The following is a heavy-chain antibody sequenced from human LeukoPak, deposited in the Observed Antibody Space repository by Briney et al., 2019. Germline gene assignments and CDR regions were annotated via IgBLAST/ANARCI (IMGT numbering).Heavy chain of an antibody. J-gene: IGHJ3*02. CDR2: ISSSSSYI. V-gene: IGHV3-21*01. CDR1: GFTFSSYS. CDR3: ARDRDSGSYYLFGNDAFDI. D-gene: IGHD1-26*01. Sequence: GGSLRLSCAASGFTFSSYSMNWVRQAPGKGLEWVSSISSSSSYICYADSVKGRFTISRDNAKNSLYLQMNSLRAEDTAVYCCARDRDSGSYYLFGNDAFDIWGQGTMVTVSS.